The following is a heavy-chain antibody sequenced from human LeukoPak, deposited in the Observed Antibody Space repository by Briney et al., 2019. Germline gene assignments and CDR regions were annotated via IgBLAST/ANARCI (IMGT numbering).Heavy chain of an antibody. D-gene: IGHD2-2*01. V-gene: IGHV4-30-2*01. Sequence: SQTLSLTCTVSGGSISSGGYYWSWIRQPPGKGLEWIGYIYHSGSTYYNPSLKSRVTISVDTSKNQFSLKLSSVTAADTAVYYCARGIESSTSWIDPWGQGTLVTVSS. CDR3: ARGIESSTSWIDP. CDR1: GGSISSGGYY. CDR2: IYHSGST. J-gene: IGHJ5*02.